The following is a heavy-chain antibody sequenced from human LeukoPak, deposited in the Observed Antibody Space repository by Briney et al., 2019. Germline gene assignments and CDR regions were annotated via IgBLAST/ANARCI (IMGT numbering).Heavy chain of an antibody. J-gene: IGHJ6*02. Sequence: ASVKVSCKASGYTFTSYDINWVRQATGQGLEWMGWMNPNSGNTGYAQKFQGRVTMTRNTSISTAYMELSSLRSEDTAVYYRARMIRRFPLPMELRGGMDVWGQGTTVTVSS. D-gene: IGHD1-26*01. CDR3: ARMIRRFPLPMELRGGMDV. CDR1: GYTFTSYD. CDR2: MNPNSGNT. V-gene: IGHV1-8*01.